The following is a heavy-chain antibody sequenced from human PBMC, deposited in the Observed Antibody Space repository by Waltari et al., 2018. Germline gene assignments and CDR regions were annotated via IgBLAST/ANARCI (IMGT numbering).Heavy chain of an antibody. J-gene: IGHJ4*02. V-gene: IGHV4-39*07. D-gene: IGHD5-12*01. CDR2: VYKSGTT. CDR3: VRGYPDIVATISDY. Sequence: QLQLQESGPGLVKPSETLSLTCTVSRSSIRNNNYYWGWVRQPPGKGLEWIGSVYKSGTTYYNPSLKIRVTISVDTSNNQFSLKLNSVTAADTAVYYCVRGYPDIVATISDYWGQGTLVIVSS. CDR1: RSSIRNNNYY.